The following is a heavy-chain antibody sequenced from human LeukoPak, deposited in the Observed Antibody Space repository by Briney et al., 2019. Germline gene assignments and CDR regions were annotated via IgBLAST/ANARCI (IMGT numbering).Heavy chain of an antibody. J-gene: IGHJ4*02. V-gene: IGHV4-34*01. CDR1: GGSFSGYY. Sequence: SETLSLTCAVYGGSFSGYYWSWIRQPPGKGLEWIGEINHSGGTNYNPSLKSRVTISVDTSKNQFSLKLSSVTAADTAVYYCARTRGTVVVAARGFVDYWGQGTLVTVSS. D-gene: IGHD2-15*01. CDR2: INHSGGT. CDR3: ARTRGTVVVAARGFVDY.